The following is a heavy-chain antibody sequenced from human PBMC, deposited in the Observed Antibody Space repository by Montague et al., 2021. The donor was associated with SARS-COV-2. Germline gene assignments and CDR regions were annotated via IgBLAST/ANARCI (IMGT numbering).Heavy chain of an antibody. D-gene: IGHD6-13*01. V-gene: IGHV4-39*01. CDR3: ATRFTAPGRGNDYFQD. CDR2: THYTGNT. Sequence: SETLSLTCTVSGGSISTRRYSWGWIRQPPGKGLEWIGSTHYTGNTYYNPSLESRLTISIDTSKNQISLKLTSVTAADTAVYYCATRFTAPGRGNDYFQDWGQGTLVTVSS. J-gene: IGHJ1*01. CDR1: GGSISTRRYS.